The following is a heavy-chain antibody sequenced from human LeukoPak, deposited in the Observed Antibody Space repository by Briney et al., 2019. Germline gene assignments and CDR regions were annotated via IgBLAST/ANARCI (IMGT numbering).Heavy chain of an antibody. CDR2: ISSSSSTI. Sequence: GGSLRLSCAASGFTFSSYTMNWVRQAPGKGLEWVSYISSSSSTIYYADSVKGRFTISRDNAKNSLYLQMNSLRDEDTAVYYCASATSKINAFDIWGQGTMVTVS. CDR1: GFTFSSYT. J-gene: IGHJ3*02. CDR3: ASATSKINAFDI. D-gene: IGHD5-24*01. V-gene: IGHV3-48*02.